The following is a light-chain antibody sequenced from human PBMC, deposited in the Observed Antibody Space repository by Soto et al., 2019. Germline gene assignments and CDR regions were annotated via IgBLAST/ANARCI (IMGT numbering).Light chain of an antibody. CDR2: GAS. V-gene: IGKV3-20*01. CDR1: QNGGRSY. J-gene: IGKJ4*01. Sequence: EIVLTQSPGTLSLSPGERATLSCRASQNGGRSYLAWYQQKPGQAPRLLIYGASRRATGIPDRFSGSGSGTDFSLTISRLEPEDFAMYYRQQYADSPLTFGGGTKVEIK. CDR3: QQYADSPLT.